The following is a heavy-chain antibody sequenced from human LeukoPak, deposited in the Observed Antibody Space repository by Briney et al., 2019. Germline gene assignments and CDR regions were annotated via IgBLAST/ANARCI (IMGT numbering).Heavy chain of an antibody. J-gene: IGHJ4*02. V-gene: IGHV3-7*01. CDR2: IKHDRDEK. D-gene: IGHD3-10*01. Sequence: SGGSLRLSCVASGFMFSESWMNWVRQAPGKGLEWVANIKHDRDEKHYADSVKGRFTISRDNVKHTLYLQMDRLRVDDTAVYYCAREKGGILWFGELLGGQGTLVTVSS. CDR1: GFMFSESW. CDR3: AREKGGILWFGELL.